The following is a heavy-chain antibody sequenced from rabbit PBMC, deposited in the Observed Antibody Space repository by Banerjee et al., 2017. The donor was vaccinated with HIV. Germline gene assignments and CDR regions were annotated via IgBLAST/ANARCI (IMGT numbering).Heavy chain of an antibody. CDR2: IASNSEIT. CDR1: GFTLTNNW. V-gene: IGHV1S45*01. Sequence: QEQLEESGGDLVKPEGSLTLTCTASGFTLTNNWICWVRQAPGKGLEWIVCIASNSEITYYATWAKGRFIVSKTSSTTVTLQMTSLTGADTATYFCAREKGYSGGSWDLWGPGTLVTVS. D-gene: IGHD1-1*01. J-gene: IGHJ4*01. CDR3: AREKGYSGGSWDL.